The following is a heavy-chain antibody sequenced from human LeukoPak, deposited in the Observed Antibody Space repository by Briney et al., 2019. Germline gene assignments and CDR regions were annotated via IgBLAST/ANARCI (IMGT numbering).Heavy chain of an antibody. V-gene: IGHV1-2*02. D-gene: IGHD1-20*01. CDR1: GYTFTSYA. J-gene: IGHJ3*02. CDR2: INPNSGGT. CDR3: AKRITGTTGGAFDI. Sequence: ASVKVSCKASGYTFTSYAMNWVRQAPGQGLEWMGWINPNSGGTNYAQKFQGRVTMTRDTSISTAYMDLSRLRSDDTALYYCAKRITGTTGGAFDIWGQGTMVTVSS.